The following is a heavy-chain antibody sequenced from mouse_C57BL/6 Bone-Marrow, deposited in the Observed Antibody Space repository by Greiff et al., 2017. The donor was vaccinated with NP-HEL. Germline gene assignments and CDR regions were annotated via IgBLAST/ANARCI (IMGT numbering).Heavy chain of an antibody. D-gene: IGHD2-4*01. V-gene: IGHV1-64*01. CDR1: GYTFTSYW. CDR3: ATDYDCYWYFDV. Sequence: QVQLQQPGAELVKPGASVKLSCKASGYTFTSYWMHWVKQRPGQGLEWIGMIHPNSGSTNYNEKFKSKATLTVDKSSSTAYMQLSSLTSEDSAVYYSATDYDCYWYFDVWGTGTTVTVSS. CDR2: IHPNSGST. J-gene: IGHJ1*03.